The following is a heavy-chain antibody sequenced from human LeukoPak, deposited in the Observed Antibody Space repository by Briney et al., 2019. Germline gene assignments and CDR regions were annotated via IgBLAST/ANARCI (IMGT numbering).Heavy chain of an antibody. V-gene: IGHV4-4*07. Sequence: SETLSLTCTVSGGSISSYYWSWIRQPAGKGLEWIGRINTSGSTNYNPSLKSRVTMSVDTSKNQFSLKLSSVTAADTAVYYCARGRGYSYGDPSYYYYYYYMDVWGKGTTVTVSS. J-gene: IGHJ6*03. CDR1: GGSISSYY. D-gene: IGHD5-18*01. CDR2: INTSGST. CDR3: ARGRGYSYGDPSYYYYYYYMDV.